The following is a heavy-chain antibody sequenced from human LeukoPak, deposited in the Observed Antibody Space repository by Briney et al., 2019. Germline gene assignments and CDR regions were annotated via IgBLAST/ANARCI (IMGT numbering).Heavy chain of an antibody. V-gene: IGHV4-34*01. CDR3: ARGCPWGYCSSTSCYPYYYYYYMDV. D-gene: IGHD2-2*01. Sequence: SETLSLTCAVYGGSFSGYYWSWIRQPLGKRLEWIGEINHSGGTNYNPSLKSRVTLSVDTSKNQFSLKLSSVTAADTAVYYCARGCPWGYCSSTSCYPYYYYYYMDVWGKGTTVTVSS. CDR2: INHSGGT. CDR1: GGSFSGYY. J-gene: IGHJ6*03.